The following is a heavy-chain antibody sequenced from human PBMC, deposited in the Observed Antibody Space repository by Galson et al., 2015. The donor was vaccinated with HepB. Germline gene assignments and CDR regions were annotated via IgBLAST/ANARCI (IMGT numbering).Heavy chain of an antibody. Sequence: SVKVSCKASGYTFSSYYIHWVRQAPGQGLQWMAIINPSDGSTSYAQKFQGRVTMTRDTSTSTVYMELSSLRSEDTAVYYCARGGSNKRYYFDYWGQGTLVTVSS. V-gene: IGHV1-46*01. CDR3: ARGGSNKRYYFDY. J-gene: IGHJ4*02. CDR1: GYTFSSYY. CDR2: INPSDGST. D-gene: IGHD4-23*01.